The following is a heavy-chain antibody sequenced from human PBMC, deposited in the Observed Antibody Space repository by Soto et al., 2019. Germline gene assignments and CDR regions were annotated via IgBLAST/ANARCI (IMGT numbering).Heavy chain of an antibody. CDR1: GFSLSRHA. CDR2: SSGSGGST. J-gene: IGHJ5*02. V-gene: IGHV3-23*01. CDR3: ANLLDDIVVVPALPFDP. D-gene: IGHD2-2*01. Sequence: PGGSRRLSCQASGFSLSRHAMSWVRQASGKVLECVSASSGSGGSTDDADSVKGRFTISRDNSKNTRYLQMNSLRAEDTAVYYCANLLDDIVVVPALPFDPWGQGSLVTVSS.